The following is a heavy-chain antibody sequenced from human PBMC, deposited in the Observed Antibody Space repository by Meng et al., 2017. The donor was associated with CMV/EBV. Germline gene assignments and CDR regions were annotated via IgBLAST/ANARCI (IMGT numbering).Heavy chain of an antibody. CDR2: INWNGGST. Sequence: LSLTCAASGFTFDDYGMSWVRQAPGKGLEWVSGINWNGGSTGYADSVKGRFTISRDNAKNSLYLQTNSLRAEDTALYYCARDFSAYDSSGYYAYYGMDVWGQGTTVTVSS. J-gene: IGHJ6*02. CDR1: GFTFDDYG. D-gene: IGHD3-22*01. V-gene: IGHV3-20*04. CDR3: ARDFSAYDSSGYYAYYGMDV.